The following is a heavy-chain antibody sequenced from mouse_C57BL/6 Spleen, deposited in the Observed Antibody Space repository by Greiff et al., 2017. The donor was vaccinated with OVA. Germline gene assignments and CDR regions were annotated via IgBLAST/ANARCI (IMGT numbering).Heavy chain of an antibody. D-gene: IGHD1-1*01. Sequence: VQLQQSGPELVKPGASVKISCKASGYTFTDYYMNWVKQSHGKSLEWIGDINPNNGGTSYNQKFKGKATLTVDKSSSTAYMELRSLTSEDSAVYYCAIGITTVVALDYWGQGTTLTVSS. CDR2: INPNNGGT. J-gene: IGHJ2*01. CDR1: GYTFTDYY. CDR3: AIGITTVVALDY. V-gene: IGHV1-26*01.